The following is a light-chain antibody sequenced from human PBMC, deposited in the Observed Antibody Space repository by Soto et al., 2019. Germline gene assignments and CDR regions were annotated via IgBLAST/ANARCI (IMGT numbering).Light chain of an antibody. CDR1: QSISSY. CDR3: QQRGM. V-gene: IGKV1-39*01. J-gene: IGKJ1*01. CDR2: AAS. Sequence: DIQMTQSPSSLSASVGDRVTITCRASQSISSYLNWYQQKPGKAPKLLIYAASSLQSGVPSRFSGSGSGTDFTLTISSLQAEDFATYYCQQRGMFGQGTKVEIK.